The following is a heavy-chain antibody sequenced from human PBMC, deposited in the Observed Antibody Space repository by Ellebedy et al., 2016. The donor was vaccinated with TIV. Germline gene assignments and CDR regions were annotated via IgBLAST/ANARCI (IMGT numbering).Heavy chain of an antibody. CDR2: IDYSGST. Sequence: MPGGSLRLSCTVSGGAISRYYGSWSRQPPGKGQEWIGDIDYSGSTNYNPSLKSRVTISLDTSKNQFSLKLSSVTAADTAGYYCARGEVTLYYYGMDVWGQGTTVTVSS. V-gene: IGHV4-59*01. J-gene: IGHJ6*02. CDR1: GGAISRYY. CDR3: ARGEVTLYYYGMDV.